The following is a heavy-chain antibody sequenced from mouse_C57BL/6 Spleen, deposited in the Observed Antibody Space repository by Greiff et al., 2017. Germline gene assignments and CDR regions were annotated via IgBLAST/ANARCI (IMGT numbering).Heavy chain of an antibody. V-gene: IGHV1-64*01. CDR2: IHPNSGST. D-gene: IGHD2-3*01. Sequence: QVQLQQPGAELVKPGASVKLSCKASGYTFTSYWMHWVKQRPGQGLEWIGMIHPNSGSTNYNEKFKSKATLTVDKSSSTAYMQPSSLTSEDSAVYYCARGDAIYDGYYGGYYWGQGTTLTVSS. CDR3: ARGDAIYDGYYGGYY. CDR1: GYTFTSYW. J-gene: IGHJ2*01.